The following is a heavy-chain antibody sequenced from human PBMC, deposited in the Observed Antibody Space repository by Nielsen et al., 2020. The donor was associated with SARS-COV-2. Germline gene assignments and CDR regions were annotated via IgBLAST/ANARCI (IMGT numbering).Heavy chain of an antibody. D-gene: IGHD2/OR15-2a*01. CDR2: ISSSSSYI. V-gene: IGHV3-21*01. Sequence: GESLKISCAASGFTFSSYSMNWVRQAPGKGLEWVSSISSSSSYIYYADSVKGRFTISRDNAKNTLYLQMNSLRAEDTAVYYCAKVYGDYYYYYGMDVWGQGTTVTVSS. J-gene: IGHJ6*02. CDR1: GFTFSSYS. CDR3: AKVYGDYYYYYGMDV.